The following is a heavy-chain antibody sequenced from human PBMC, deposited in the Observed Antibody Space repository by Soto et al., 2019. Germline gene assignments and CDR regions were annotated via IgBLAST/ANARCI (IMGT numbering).Heavy chain of an antibody. J-gene: IGHJ6*03. Sequence: SETLSLTCTVSGGSISSYYWSWIRQPPGKGLEWIGYIYYRGSTNYNPSLKSRVTISVDTSKNQFSLKLSSVTAADTAVYYCARRGYSYGRDYYYMDVWGKGTTVTVSS. CDR1: GGSISSYY. V-gene: IGHV4-59*08. CDR2: IYYRGST. CDR3: ARRGYSYGRDYYYMDV. D-gene: IGHD5-18*01.